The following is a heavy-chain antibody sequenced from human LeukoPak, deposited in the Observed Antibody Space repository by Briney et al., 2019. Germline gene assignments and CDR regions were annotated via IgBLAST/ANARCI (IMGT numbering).Heavy chain of an antibody. Sequence: SETLSLTCAASGGSISSGGYSWSWIRQPPGKGLEWIGYIYHSGSTYYNPSLKSRVTISVDRSKNQFSLKLSSVTAADTAVYYCAREALAYCGGDCYPNAFDIWGQGTMVTVSS. CDR2: IYHSGST. V-gene: IGHV4-30-2*01. CDR1: GGSISSGGYS. J-gene: IGHJ3*02. D-gene: IGHD2-21*02. CDR3: AREALAYCGGDCYPNAFDI.